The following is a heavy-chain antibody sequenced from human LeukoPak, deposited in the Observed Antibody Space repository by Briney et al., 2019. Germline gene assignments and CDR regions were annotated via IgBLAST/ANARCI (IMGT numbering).Heavy chain of an antibody. D-gene: IGHD3-16*01. J-gene: IGHJ4*02. CDR3: ATSTGCAYFHY. CDR2: LYPGGDSDA. CDR1: GYSFTNYW. Sequence: GESLKISCKGSGYSFTNYWIAWVRQMPGKGLEFMGMLYPGGDSDASYGPSFQGQVTISADKSITTAYLQWSSLKASDTATYYCATSTGCAYFHYWGQGTLVTVSS. V-gene: IGHV5-51*01.